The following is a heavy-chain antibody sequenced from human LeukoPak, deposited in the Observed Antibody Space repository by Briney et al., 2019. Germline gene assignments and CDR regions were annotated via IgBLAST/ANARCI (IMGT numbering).Heavy chain of an antibody. CDR3: ARERGVVVVPAAMRVNYYYYYMDV. D-gene: IGHD2-2*01. J-gene: IGHJ6*03. CDR2: MNPNSGNT. V-gene: IGHV1-8*01. CDR1: GYTFTSYD. Sequence: ASVKVSCKASGYTFTSYDINWVRQATGQGLEWMGWMNPNSGNTGYAQKFQGRVTITRNTSISTAYMELSSLRSEDTAVYYCARERGVVVVPAAMRVNYYYYYMDVWGKGTTVTVSS.